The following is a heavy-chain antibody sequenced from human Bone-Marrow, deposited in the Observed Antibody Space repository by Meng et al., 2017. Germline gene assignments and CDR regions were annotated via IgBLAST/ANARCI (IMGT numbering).Heavy chain of an antibody. Sequence: GSLRLSCAVSGGSISSSNWWSWVRQPPGKGLEWIGEIYHSGSTNYNPSLKSRVTISVDKSKNQFSLKLSSVTAADTAVYYCAAKPPYYYDSSGYYSPHNWFDPWGQGTLVTV. V-gene: IGHV4-4*02. CDR3: AAKPPYYYDSSGYYSPHNWFDP. D-gene: IGHD3-22*01. CDR1: GGSISSSNW. CDR2: IYHSGST. J-gene: IGHJ5*02.